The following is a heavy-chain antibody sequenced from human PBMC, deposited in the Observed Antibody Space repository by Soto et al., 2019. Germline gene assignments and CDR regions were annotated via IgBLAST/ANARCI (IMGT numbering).Heavy chain of an antibody. CDR1: GGSISDYS. V-gene: IGHV4-59*08. CDR3: ARLGFGDGYNSDYFDY. Sequence: SETLSLTCTVSGGSISDYSWSWLRQPPGKGLEWIGYVFYSGNTNYDPSLKSRVTISIDTSKNQFSLNLSSVSAADTAVYYCARLGFGDGYNSDYFDYWGQGTLVTVSS. D-gene: IGHD5-12*01. CDR2: VFYSGNT. J-gene: IGHJ4*02.